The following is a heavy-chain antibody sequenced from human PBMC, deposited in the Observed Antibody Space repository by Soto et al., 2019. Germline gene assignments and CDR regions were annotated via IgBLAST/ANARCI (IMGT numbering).Heavy chain of an antibody. CDR3: AREGCTSASCYSYIRAFDV. V-gene: IGHV3-48*01. CDR2: ISGTGSTT. J-gene: IGHJ3*01. Sequence: DEHLVQSEGGLGQPGGSLRLSCAGSGFTFKTYGMNWVRRAPGKGLEWIAFISGTGSTTYYADSVQGRFIVSRVNSNNSLHLQVNSLRSDDTAVYYCAREGCTSASCYSYIRAFDVWGQGTEVSVSS. CDR1: GFTFKTYG. D-gene: IGHD2-21*02.